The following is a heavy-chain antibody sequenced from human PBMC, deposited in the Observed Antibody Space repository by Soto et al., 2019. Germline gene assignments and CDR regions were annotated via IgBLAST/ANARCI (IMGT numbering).Heavy chain of an antibody. CDR2: INPNSGGT. J-gene: IGHJ5*02. CDR1: GYTFTGYY. D-gene: IGHD6-13*01. CDR3: ARAATIAAAVHNWFDP. Sequence: EASVKVSCKASGYTFTGYYMHWVRQAPGQGLEWMGWINPNSGGTNYAQKFQGWVTMTRDTSISTAYMELSRLRSDDTAVYYCARAATIAAAVHNWFDPWGQGTLVTSPQ. V-gene: IGHV1-2*04.